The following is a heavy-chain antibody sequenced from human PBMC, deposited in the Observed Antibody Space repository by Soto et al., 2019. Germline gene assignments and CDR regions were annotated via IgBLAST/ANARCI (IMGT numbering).Heavy chain of an antibody. Sequence: GGSLRLSCAASGFTFGSYSMNWVRQAPGKGLEWVSYISSSSSTIYYADSVEGRFTISRDNAKNSLDLQMNSLRAEDTAVYYCAKDGGYSYGPYDYWGQGTLITVSS. V-gene: IGHV3-48*01. J-gene: IGHJ4*02. CDR2: ISSSSSTI. CDR3: AKDGGYSYGPYDY. D-gene: IGHD5-18*01. CDR1: GFTFGSYS.